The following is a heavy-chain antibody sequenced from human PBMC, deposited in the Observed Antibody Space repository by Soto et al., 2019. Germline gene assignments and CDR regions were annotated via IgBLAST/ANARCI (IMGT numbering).Heavy chain of an antibody. CDR3: AKVPSHFYDSSGYYNDY. V-gene: IGHV3-23*01. CDR2: ISGSGGST. CDR1: GFTFSSYA. J-gene: IGHJ4*02. D-gene: IGHD3-22*01. Sequence: XGSLRLSCAAAGFTFSSYAMSWVRQAPGKGLEWVSAISGSGGSTYYADSVKGRFTISRDNSKNTLYLQMNSLRAEDTAVYYCAKVPSHFYDSSGYYNDYWGQGTLVTVSS.